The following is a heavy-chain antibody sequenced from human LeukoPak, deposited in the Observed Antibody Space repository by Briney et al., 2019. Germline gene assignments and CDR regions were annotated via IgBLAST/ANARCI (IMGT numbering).Heavy chain of an antibody. V-gene: IGHV4-38-2*01. Sequence: PSETLSLTCAVSGYSISSGYYWGWIRQPPGKGLEWIGSIYHSGSTYYNPSHKSRVTISVDTSKNQFSLKLSSVTAADTAVYYCARSSYSGNNWFDPWGQGTLVTVSS. CDR1: GYSISSGYY. CDR2: IYHSGST. J-gene: IGHJ5*02. D-gene: IGHD1-26*01. CDR3: ARSSYSGNNWFDP.